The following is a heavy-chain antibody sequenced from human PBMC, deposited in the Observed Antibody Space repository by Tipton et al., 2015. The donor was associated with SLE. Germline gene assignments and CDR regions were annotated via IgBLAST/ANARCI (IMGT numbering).Heavy chain of an antibody. CDR3: ARDSPAATTYYYYGMDV. D-gene: IGHD2-2*01. CDR1: GFTFSSYW. V-gene: IGHV3-7*01. CDR2: IKQDGSEK. Sequence: SLRLSCAASGFTFSSYWMSWVRQAPGKGLEWVANIKQDGSEKYYVDSVKGRFTISRDNAKNSLYLQMNSLRAEDTAVYYCARDSPAATTYYYYGMDVWGQGTTVTVSS. J-gene: IGHJ6*02.